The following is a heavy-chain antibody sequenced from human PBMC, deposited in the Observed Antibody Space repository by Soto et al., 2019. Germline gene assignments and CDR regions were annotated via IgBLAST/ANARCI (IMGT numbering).Heavy chain of an antibody. J-gene: IGHJ6*02. V-gene: IGHV1-69*02. CDR3: ARGPGEPLPYYCYGMDV. Sequence: QVQLVQSGAEVKKPGSSVKVSCKASGGTFSSYTISWVRQAPGQGLEWMGRIIPILGIANYAQKFQGRVTITAGKTPRPAYMELSSLRSEDTAGYYCARGPGEPLPYYCYGMDVWGQGTTVTVSS. CDR1: GGTFSSYT. CDR2: IIPILGIA. D-gene: IGHD4-17*01.